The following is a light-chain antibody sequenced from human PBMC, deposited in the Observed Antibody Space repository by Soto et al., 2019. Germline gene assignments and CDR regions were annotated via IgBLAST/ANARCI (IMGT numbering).Light chain of an antibody. CDR2: GAS. CDR3: QQYATYSPEWT. CDR1: QSIGTW. V-gene: IGKV1-5*01. J-gene: IGKJ5*01. Sequence: DIQMTQSPSTLSASVGDSVTVTCRASQSIGTWLAWYQQKPGTAPKLLIDGASSLETGVSSRFSGSGSGTKFTLTITSLHPDDFATYYCQQYATYSPEWTFGQGTRLEIK.